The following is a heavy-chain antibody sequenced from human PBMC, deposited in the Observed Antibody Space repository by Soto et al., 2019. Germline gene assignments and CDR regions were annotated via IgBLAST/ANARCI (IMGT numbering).Heavy chain of an antibody. CDR3: ARCPGDNSYIHYYHMDV. V-gene: IGHV4-59*01. J-gene: IGHJ6*03. D-gene: IGHD1-20*01. CDR2: IYYSGSS. CDR1: GGSINTYS. Sequence: SKTLSLTCTVSGGSINTYSWSWIRQPPGKGLEWIGYIYYSGSSSYNPSLKSRVTMSADTSENQFSLKLTSVTAADTAVYYCARCPGDNSYIHYYHMDVWGKVNTVTVSS.